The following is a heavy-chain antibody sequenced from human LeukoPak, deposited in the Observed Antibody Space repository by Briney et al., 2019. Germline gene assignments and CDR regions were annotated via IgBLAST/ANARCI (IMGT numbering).Heavy chain of an antibody. CDR2: TYHSGNT. D-gene: IGHD5-18*01. J-gene: IGHJ4*02. Sequence: PSETLSLTCTVSGYSISSGYYWGWIRQPPGKGLEWIGITYHSGNTYYNPSLKSRVTISVDTSKNQFSLKLSSVTAADTAVYFCARVGGYSYGYEDYWGQGTLVTVSS. CDR1: GYSISSGYY. CDR3: ARVGGYSYGYEDY. V-gene: IGHV4-38-2*02.